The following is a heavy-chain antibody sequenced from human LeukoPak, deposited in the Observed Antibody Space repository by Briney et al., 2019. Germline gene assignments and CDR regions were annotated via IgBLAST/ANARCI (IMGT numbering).Heavy chain of an antibody. CDR1: GFTFRSYA. D-gene: IGHD2-2*01. CDR2: ITDSGGTT. J-gene: IGHJ5*02. CDR3: AKGVVPAAKTYNWFDP. V-gene: IGHV3-23*01. Sequence: GESLRLSCAASGFTFRSYAMSWVRQAPGKGLEWVSVITDSGGTTFYADSVKGRFTISRDNSKNTLYLQMNSLRAEDTAVYYCAKGVVPAAKTYNWFDPWGQGTLVTVSS.